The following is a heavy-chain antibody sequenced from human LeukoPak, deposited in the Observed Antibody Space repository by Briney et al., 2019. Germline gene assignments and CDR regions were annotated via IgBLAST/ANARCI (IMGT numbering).Heavy chain of an antibody. J-gene: IGHJ4*02. Sequence: SETLSLTCTVSGGFVTNYYWSWIRQPPGQGLEWIGYKSYTGNANYHPALKARVNISCDTSKNQVSLNLNSVTAADTAVYYCARHNYDDYPLDYSGLGILVAVSS. CDR1: GGFVTNYY. V-gene: IGHV4-59*08. D-gene: IGHD4-17*01. CDR2: KSYTGNA. CDR3: ARHNYDDYPLDY.